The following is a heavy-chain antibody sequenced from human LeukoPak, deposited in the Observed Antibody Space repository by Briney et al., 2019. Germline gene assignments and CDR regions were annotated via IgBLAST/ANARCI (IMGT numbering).Heavy chain of an antibody. CDR1: GYSISSGYY. Sequence: PSETLSLTCTVSGYSISSGYYWGWIRQPPGKGLEWIGSIYHSGSTNYNPSLKSRVTISVDTSKNQFSLKLSSVTAADTAVYYCARHVGKSVLRYFDWLFRINNWFDPWGQGTLVTVSS. CDR2: IYHSGST. V-gene: IGHV4-38-2*02. CDR3: ARHVGKSVLRYFDWLFRINNWFDP. J-gene: IGHJ5*02. D-gene: IGHD3-9*01.